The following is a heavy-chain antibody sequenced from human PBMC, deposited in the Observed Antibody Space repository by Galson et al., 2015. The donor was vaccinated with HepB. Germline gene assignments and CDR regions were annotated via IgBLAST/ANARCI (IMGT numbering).Heavy chain of an antibody. CDR3: ARDPRYYGSGERGD. CDR2: INNDDSST. J-gene: IGHJ4*02. V-gene: IGHV3-74*01. CDR1: GFILRGYE. D-gene: IGHD3-10*01. Sequence: SLRLSCAASGFILRGYEMHWVRQAPGKGLVWVSGINNDDSSTSTSYADSVKGRFTISRDNAKNTLYLQMNSLGADDTAVYYCARDPRYYGSGERGDWGQGTLVTVSS.